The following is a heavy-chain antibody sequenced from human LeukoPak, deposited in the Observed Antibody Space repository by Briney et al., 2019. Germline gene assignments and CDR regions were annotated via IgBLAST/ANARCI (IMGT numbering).Heavy chain of an antibody. D-gene: IGHD3-3*01. CDR1: GGSISSYY. Sequence: PSETLSLTCTVSGGSISSYYWSWIRQPPGKGLEWIGRIYTSGSTNYNPSLKSRVTMSVDTSKNQFSLKLSSVTAADTAVYYCARDSGNYDFWSGYYTHYFDYWGQGTLVTVSS. J-gene: IGHJ4*02. CDR2: IYTSGST. CDR3: ARDSGNYDFWSGYYTHYFDY. V-gene: IGHV4-4*07.